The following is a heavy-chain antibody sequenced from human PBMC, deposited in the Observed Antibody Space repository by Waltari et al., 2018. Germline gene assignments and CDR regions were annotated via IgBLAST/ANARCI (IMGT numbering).Heavy chain of an antibody. CDR2: INAGNGNT. Sequence: QVQLVQSGAEVKKPGASVKVSCKASGYTFTSYAMHWVRQAPGQRLEWMGWINAGNGNTKYSQKFQGRVTITRDTSASTAYMELSSLRSEDTAVYYCARDRSQYYYDSSGYYNNWFDPWGQGTLVTVSS. CDR1: GYTFTSYA. V-gene: IGHV1-3*01. CDR3: ARDRSQYYYDSSGYYNNWFDP. J-gene: IGHJ5*02. D-gene: IGHD3-22*01.